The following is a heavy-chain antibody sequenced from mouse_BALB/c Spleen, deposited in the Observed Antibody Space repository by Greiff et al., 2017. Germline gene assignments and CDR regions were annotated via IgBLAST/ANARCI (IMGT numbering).Heavy chain of an antibody. CDR1: GYTFTSYT. CDR2: INPSSGYT. D-gene: IGHD4-1*01. J-gene: IGHJ4*01. Sequence: QVQLQQSAAELARPGASVKMSCKASGYTFTSYTMHWVKQRPGQGLEWIGYINPSSGYTEYNQKFKDKTTLTADKSSSTAYMQLSSLTSEDSAVYYCARERVWELYAMDYWGQGTSVTVSS. V-gene: IGHV1-4*02. CDR3: ARERVWELYAMDY.